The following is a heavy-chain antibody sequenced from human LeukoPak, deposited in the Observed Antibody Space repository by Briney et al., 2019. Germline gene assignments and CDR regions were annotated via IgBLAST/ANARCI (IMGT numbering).Heavy chain of an antibody. Sequence: SETLSLTCIVSGGSISSISSNNYPWCWVREPPGKGLEWMGSIYYSGSTYYNPSLKSRVTISVDTSKNQFSLKLSSVTAADTALYYCAREMGVVTAHGIDVWGQGTTVTVSS. CDR1: GGSISSISSNNYP. J-gene: IGHJ6*02. CDR2: IYYSGST. D-gene: IGHD4-23*01. CDR3: AREMGVVTAHGIDV. V-gene: IGHV4-39*02.